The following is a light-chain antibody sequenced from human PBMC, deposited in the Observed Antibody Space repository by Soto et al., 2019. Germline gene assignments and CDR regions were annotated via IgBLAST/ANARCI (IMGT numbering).Light chain of an antibody. CDR3: QQEYDSLMYT. J-gene: IGKJ2*01. CDR2: WAS. Sequence: DIVMTQSPDSLAVSLGERATINCKSSQSVLYNSNNKNYLAWYQQKPGQPPKLLIYWASTRESGVPDRFSGSWSGPDFTLTISSLQAEDVAVYYCQQEYDSLMYTFGQGTKLEIK. V-gene: IGKV4-1*01. CDR1: QSVLYNSNNKNY.